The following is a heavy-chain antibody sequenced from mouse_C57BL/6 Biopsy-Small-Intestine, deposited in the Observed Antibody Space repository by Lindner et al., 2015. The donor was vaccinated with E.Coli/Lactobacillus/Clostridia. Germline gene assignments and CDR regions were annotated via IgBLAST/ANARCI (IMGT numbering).Heavy chain of an antibody. Sequence: VQLQESGGGLVKPGGSLKLSCAASGFTFGNYVMSWVRQTPENRLEWVAAINNNDGSTYYPDTVKDRFTISRDNAKNTLYLQMSSLRSEDSALYYCSRHYYRKMFVYWGRGTLVTVSA. D-gene: IGHD1-1*01. V-gene: IGHV5-6-2*01. J-gene: IGHJ3*01. CDR3: SRHYYRKMFVY. CDR2: INNNDGST. CDR1: GFTFGNYV.